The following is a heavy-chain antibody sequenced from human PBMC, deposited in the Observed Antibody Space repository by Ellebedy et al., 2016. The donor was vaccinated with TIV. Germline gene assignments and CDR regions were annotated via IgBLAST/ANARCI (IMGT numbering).Heavy chain of an antibody. V-gene: IGHV5-10-1*01. D-gene: IGHD3-3*01. J-gene: IGHJ5*01. CDR2: IDPRDSYT. CDR3: ARGVSAGSGWLDP. Sequence: GESLKISCKGSGYSFTRYFITWVRQMPGKGLQWMGRIDPRDSYTNYSPSFEGHVTISADKSISTAYLQWSSLKASDSAIYYCARGVSAGSGWLDPWGPGTLVTVSS. CDR1: GYSFTRYF.